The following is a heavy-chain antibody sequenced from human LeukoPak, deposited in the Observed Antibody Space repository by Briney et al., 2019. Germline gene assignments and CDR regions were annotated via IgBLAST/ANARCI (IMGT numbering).Heavy chain of an antibody. Sequence: SLRLSCAASGFTFDDYAMHWVRQAPGKGLEWVSYISSSGSTIYYADSVKGRFTISRDNAKNSLYLQMNSLRAEDTAVYYCAAENNYYMDVWGKGTTVTVSS. V-gene: IGHV3-11*04. CDR2: ISSSGSTI. CDR3: AAENNYYMDV. CDR1: GFTFDDYA. D-gene: IGHD1/OR15-1a*01. J-gene: IGHJ6*03.